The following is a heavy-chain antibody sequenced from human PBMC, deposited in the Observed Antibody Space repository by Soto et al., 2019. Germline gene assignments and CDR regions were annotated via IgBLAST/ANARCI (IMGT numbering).Heavy chain of an antibody. J-gene: IGHJ4*02. CDR1: GFTFSSYW. CDR2: INSDGSST. Sequence: GGSLRLSCAASGFTFSSYWMHWVRQAPGKGLVWVSRINSDGSSTSYADSVKGRFTISRDNAKNSLFLQMNSLRAEDTAVYYCARRAAAGRSFDYWGLGTLVTVSS. D-gene: IGHD6-13*01. V-gene: IGHV3-74*01. CDR3: ARRAAAGRSFDY.